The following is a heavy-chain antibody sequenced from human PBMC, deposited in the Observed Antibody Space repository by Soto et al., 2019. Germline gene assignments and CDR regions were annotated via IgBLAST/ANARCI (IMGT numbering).Heavy chain of an antibody. J-gene: IGHJ4*02. CDR2: ISSSSSYI. CDR1: GFTFSSYS. Sequence: GGSLRLSCAASGFTFSSYSMNWVRQAPGKGLEWVSSISSSSSYIYYADSVKGQFTISRDNAKNSLYLQMNSLRAEDTAVYYCARDLYSSGWYGGRSFDYWGQGTLVTVSS. CDR3: ARDLYSSGWYGGRSFDY. V-gene: IGHV3-21*01. D-gene: IGHD6-19*01.